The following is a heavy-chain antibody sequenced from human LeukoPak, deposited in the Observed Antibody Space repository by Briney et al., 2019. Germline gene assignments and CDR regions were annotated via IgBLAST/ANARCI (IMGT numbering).Heavy chain of an antibody. CDR2: ISGSGSST. Sequence: PGGSLRLSCVVSGFTFSTSSMNWVRQAPGKGLEWVSTISGSGSSTFDTDAVKGRFTISRDNSKNTLYLHMNSLRAEDTAVYYCAAISRAGDSTFAPWGQGTLVTVSS. CDR1: GFTFSTSS. V-gene: IGHV3-23*01. J-gene: IGHJ5*02. CDR3: AAISRAGDSTFAP. D-gene: IGHD2/OR15-2a*01.